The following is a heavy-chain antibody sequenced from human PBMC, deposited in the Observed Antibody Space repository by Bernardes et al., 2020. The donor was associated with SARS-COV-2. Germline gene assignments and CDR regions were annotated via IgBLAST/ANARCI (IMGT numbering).Heavy chain of an antibody. Sequence: ASVKVSCKASGYTFTSYGISWVRQAPGQGLEWMGWISAYKGNTNYAQKLQGRVTMTTDTSTSTAYMELRSLRSDDTAVYYCARDRWWFGELSRSGDYWGQGTLVTVSS. J-gene: IGHJ4*02. CDR3: ARDRWWFGELSRSGDY. D-gene: IGHD3-10*01. CDR2: ISAYKGNT. V-gene: IGHV1-18*01. CDR1: GYTFTSYG.